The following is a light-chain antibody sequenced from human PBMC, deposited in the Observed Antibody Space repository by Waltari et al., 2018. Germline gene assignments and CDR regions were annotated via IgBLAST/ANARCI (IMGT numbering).Light chain of an antibody. CDR3: QSYDTNIRV. Sequence: NFLLTQPHSVSASPGKTVTISCTRSSGSLVTNYVQWYQQRPGSSPSMIIYEANKRPSGCPARFSGSIDSSSNSASLTISGLKTEDEADYYCQSYDTNIRVFGGGTKLTVL. J-gene: IGLJ3*02. CDR1: SGSLVTNY. V-gene: IGLV6-57*01. CDR2: EAN.